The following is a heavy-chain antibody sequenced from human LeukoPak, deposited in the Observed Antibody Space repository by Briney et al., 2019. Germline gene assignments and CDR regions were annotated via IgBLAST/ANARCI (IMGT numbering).Heavy chain of an antibody. J-gene: IGHJ4*02. CDR1: GYTFTSYG. CDR2: ISAYNGNT. D-gene: IGHD5-18*01. CDR3: ARATDTPIPGEFDY. Sequence: ASVKVSCKASGYTFTSYGISWVRQAPGQGLEWMGWISAYNGNTNYAQKLQGRVTMTTDTSTSTAYMELRSLRSDDTAVYYCARATDTPIPGEFDYWGQGTLVTVSS. V-gene: IGHV1-18*01.